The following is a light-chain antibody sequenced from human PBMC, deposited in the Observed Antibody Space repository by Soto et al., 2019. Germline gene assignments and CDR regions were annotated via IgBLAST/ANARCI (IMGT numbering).Light chain of an antibody. V-gene: IGLV1-51*01. CDR2: END. CDR3: GAWNMSAGLWV. J-gene: IGLJ3*02. CDR1: NSNIGNNY. Sequence: QSVLTQPPSVSAAPGQKVTISCSGNNSNIGNNYVSWYQQLPGTAPKLLIYENDKRPSRIPDRFSGSKSGASATLGITGLQTGDEADYFCGAWNMSAGLWVFGGGTKVTVL.